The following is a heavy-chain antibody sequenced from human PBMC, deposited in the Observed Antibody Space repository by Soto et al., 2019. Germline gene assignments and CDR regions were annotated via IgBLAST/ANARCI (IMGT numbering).Heavy chain of an antibody. CDR1: GGSISSGGYY. D-gene: IGHD5-18*01. V-gene: IGHV4-31*03. J-gene: IGHJ5*02. CDR3: AREYSSAMVTVMDFWFDP. CDR2: IYYSGST. Sequence: QVQLQESGPGLVKPSQTLSLTCTVSGGSISSGGYYWSWIRQHPGKGLEWIGYIYYSGSTYYNPSLKSRVTISVDTSKNQFSLKLSSVTAADTAVYYCAREYSSAMVTVMDFWFDPWGQGTLVTVSS.